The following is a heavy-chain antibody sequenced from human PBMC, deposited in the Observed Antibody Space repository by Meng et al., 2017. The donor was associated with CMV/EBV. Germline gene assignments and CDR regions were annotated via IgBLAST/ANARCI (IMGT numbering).Heavy chain of an antibody. V-gene: IGHV1-18*01. CDR2: ISAYNGNT. D-gene: IGHD5-24*01. J-gene: IGHJ4*02. CDR3: ARAYRDGYNFGFDY. Sequence: ASVKVSCKASGYTFTSYGISWVRQAPGQGLEWMGWISAYNGNTNYAQKFQGRVTITTDESTSTAYMELSSLRSEDTAVYYCARAYRDGYNFGFDYWGQGTLVTVSS. CDR1: GYTFTSYG.